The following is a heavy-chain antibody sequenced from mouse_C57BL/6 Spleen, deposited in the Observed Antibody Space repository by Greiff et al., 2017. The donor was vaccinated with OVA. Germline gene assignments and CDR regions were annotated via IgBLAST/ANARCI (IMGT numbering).Heavy chain of an antibody. D-gene: IGHD3-2*02. Sequence: QVQLQQSGAELVQPGASVKVSCKASGYAFSSYWMNWVKQRPGKGLEWIGQIYPGDGDTNYNGKFKGKATLTADKSSSTAYMQLSSLTSEDSAVYFCALTDSSGYVFAYWGQGTLVTVSA. CDR2: IYPGDGDT. V-gene: IGHV1-80*01. CDR1: GYAFSSYW. J-gene: IGHJ3*01. CDR3: ALTDSSGYVFAY.